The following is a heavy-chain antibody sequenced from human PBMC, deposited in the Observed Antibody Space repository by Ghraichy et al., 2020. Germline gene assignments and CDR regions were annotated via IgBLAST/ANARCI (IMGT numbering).Heavy chain of an antibody. Sequence: SETLSLTCSVSGASIRSSSYYWGWVRQPPGKGLEWIGSIHYTGSTFYNPPLKSRATISVDTSKDQFSLKLSSVTAADTAVYYSSRRYIAAADYYDSWGQGTLVNVSS. V-gene: IGHV4-39*01. CDR2: IHYTGST. CDR3: SRRYIAAADYYDS. D-gene: IGHD6-25*01. J-gene: IGHJ4*02. CDR1: GASIRSSSYY.